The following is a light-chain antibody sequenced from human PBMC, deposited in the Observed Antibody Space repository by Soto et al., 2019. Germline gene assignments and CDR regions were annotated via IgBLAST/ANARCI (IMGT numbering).Light chain of an antibody. CDR2: EVS. V-gene: IGLV2-14*01. Sequence: QSVLTQPASVSGSPGQSITISCTGTSSDVGGYNYDSWCQQHPGKAPKLMIYEVSSRPSGISNRFSDSKSGNTASLTISGLQAEDEDDYYCSSYTSSITVYVLGSGTRSPS. CDR1: SSDVGGYNY. CDR3: SSYTSSITVYV. J-gene: IGLJ1*01.